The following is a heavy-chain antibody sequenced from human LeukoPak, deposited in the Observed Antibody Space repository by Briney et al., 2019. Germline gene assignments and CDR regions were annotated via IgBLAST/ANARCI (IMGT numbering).Heavy chain of an antibody. J-gene: IGHJ4*02. CDR2: TNGDGGTT. D-gene: IGHD2-15*01. Sequence: QTGGSLRLSCAASRFTFDDYAMHWVRQAPGKGLVWVSHTNGDGGTTYYADSVKGRFTISRDSSKNSLYLQMNSLRTEDTALYYCAKVLRGYCSGGSCYGYDFDYWGQGTLVTVSS. CDR3: AKVLRGYCSGGSCYGYDFDY. CDR1: RFTFDDYA. V-gene: IGHV3-43*02.